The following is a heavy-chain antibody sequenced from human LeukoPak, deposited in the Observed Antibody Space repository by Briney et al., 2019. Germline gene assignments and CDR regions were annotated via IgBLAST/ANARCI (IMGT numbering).Heavy chain of an antibody. CDR2: INHSGGT. V-gene: IGHV4-34*01. CDR3: ARRSDFWSGYSYYFDY. J-gene: IGHJ4*02. Sequence: SETLSLTCAVYGGSFSGYYWNWIRQSPGKGLEWIGEINHSGGTNYNPSLKSRVTISVDTSRNQFSLKLSSVTAADTAVYYCARRSDFWSGYSYYFDYWGQGTLVTVSS. D-gene: IGHD3-3*01. CDR1: GGSFSGYY.